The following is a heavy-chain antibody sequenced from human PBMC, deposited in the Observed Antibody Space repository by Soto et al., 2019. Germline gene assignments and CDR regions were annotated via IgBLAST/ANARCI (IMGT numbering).Heavy chain of an antibody. CDR1: GFTFSSYS. V-gene: IGHV3-48*02. CDR2: ISSSSTGM. J-gene: IGHJ6*02. D-gene: IGHD2-15*01. Sequence: GGSLRLSCAASGFTFSSYSMKWVRQAPGKGLEWVSHISSSSTGMYYADSVKGRFIVSRDNAKNSLYLQMNNLRDEDTAVYYCTRAGRGAVVVGDLGYFYYGMDVWGQGTTVTVSS. CDR3: TRAGRGAVVVGDLGYFYYGMDV.